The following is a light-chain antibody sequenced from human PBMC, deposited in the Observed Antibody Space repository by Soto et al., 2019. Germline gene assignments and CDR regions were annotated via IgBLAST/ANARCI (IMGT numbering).Light chain of an antibody. V-gene: IGKV3-15*01. CDR3: QQYSNWPLT. CDR2: GAS. Sequence: EIVMTQSPGTLSVSPGERVTLSCRASQHATPTLAWYQQKPGQAPRLLIYGASTRATGTPARFSGCGSGREFTLTISSLESEDSAVYYCQQYSNWPLTFGQGTRLEIK. CDR1: QHATPT. J-gene: IGKJ5*01.